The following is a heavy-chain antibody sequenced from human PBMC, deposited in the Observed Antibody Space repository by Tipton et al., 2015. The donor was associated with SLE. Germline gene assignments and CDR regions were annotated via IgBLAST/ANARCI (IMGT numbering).Heavy chain of an antibody. CDR3: ARDPPGIAAAGTAFDI. CDR1: GGSISSYY. Sequence: TLSLTCTVSGGSISSYYWSWIRQPPGKGLEWIGYIYYSGSTYYNPSLKSRVTISVDTSKNQFSLKLSSVTAADTAVYYCARDPPGIAAAGTAFDIWGQGTMVTVSS. V-gene: IGHV4-59*12. D-gene: IGHD6-13*01. J-gene: IGHJ3*02. CDR2: IYYSGST.